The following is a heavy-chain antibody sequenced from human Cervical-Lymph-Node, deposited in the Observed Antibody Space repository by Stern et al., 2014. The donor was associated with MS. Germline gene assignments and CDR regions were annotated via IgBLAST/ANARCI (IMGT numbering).Heavy chain of an antibody. Sequence: QVQLVQSGAEVKKPGASVKVSCKTSGYIFTGYYIHWVRQAPGQGLEWMAWIKPQTGGTTYAQKFQGRVTMSRDTSISTAYVELSSLTSDDTAVYYCARDQRGSTIFGVVTDYYYLGMDVWGQGTTVTVSS. D-gene: IGHD3-3*01. CDR3: ARDQRGSTIFGVVTDYYYLGMDV. CDR1: GYIFTGYY. J-gene: IGHJ6*02. CDR2: IKPQTGGT. V-gene: IGHV1-2*02.